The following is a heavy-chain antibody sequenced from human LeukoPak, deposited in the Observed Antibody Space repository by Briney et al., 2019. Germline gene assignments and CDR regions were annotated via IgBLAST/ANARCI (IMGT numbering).Heavy chain of an antibody. CDR2: ISWNSGSI. D-gene: IGHD4-17*01. CDR1: GFTFSSYS. V-gene: IGHV3-9*01. CDR3: AKDYDDYGDTRGAFDI. J-gene: IGHJ3*02. Sequence: GGSLRLSCAASGFTFSSYSMNWVRQAPGKGLEWVSGISWNSGSIGYADSVKGRFTISRDNAKNSLYLQMNSLRAEDTALYYCAKDYDDYGDTRGAFDIWGQGTMVTVSS.